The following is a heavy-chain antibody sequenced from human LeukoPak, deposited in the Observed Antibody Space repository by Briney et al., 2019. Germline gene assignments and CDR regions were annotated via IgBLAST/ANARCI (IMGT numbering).Heavy chain of an antibody. CDR3: ARIYGDYVDY. D-gene: IGHD4-17*01. V-gene: IGHV3-21*01. J-gene: IGHJ4*02. CDR1: GFTFSSSG. Sequence: KPGGSLRLSCAASGFTFSSSGMHWVRQAPGKGLEWVSSISSSSSYIYYADSVKGRFTISRDNAKNSLYLQMNSLRAEDTAVYYCARIYGDYVDYWGQGTLVTVSS. CDR2: ISSSSSYI.